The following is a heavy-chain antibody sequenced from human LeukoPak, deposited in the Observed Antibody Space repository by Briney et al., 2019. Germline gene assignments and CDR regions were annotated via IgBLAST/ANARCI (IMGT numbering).Heavy chain of an antibody. CDR3: ARDGTYYYDSSGYLAY. V-gene: IGHV3-21*01. CDR2: ISSSSNYI. CDR1: GFTFSSYN. Sequence: GGSLRLSCAASGFTFSSYNMNWVRQAPGKGLEWVSSISSSSNYIYYADSVKGRFTISRDNAKNSLYLQMSSLRAEDTAVYYCARDGTYYYDSSGYLAYWGQGTLVTVSS. D-gene: IGHD3-22*01. J-gene: IGHJ4*02.